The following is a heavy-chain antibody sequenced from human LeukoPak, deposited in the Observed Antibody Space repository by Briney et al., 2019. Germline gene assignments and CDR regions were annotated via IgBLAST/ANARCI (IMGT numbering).Heavy chain of an antibody. CDR3: AKDGSFGRYCSSTSCYGVRYYFDY. CDR1: GFTFSSYG. CDR2: IWYDGSNK. J-gene: IGHJ4*02. D-gene: IGHD2-2*01. V-gene: IGHV3-30*02. Sequence: GGSLRLSCAASGFTFSSYGMHWVRQAPGKGLEWVAVIWYDGSNKYYADSVKGRFTISRDNSKNTLYLQMNSLRAEDTAVYYCAKDGSFGRYCSSTSCYGVRYYFDYWGQGTLVTVSS.